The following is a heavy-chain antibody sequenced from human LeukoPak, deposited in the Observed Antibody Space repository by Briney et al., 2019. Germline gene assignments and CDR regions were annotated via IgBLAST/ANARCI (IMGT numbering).Heavy chain of an antibody. V-gene: IGHV1-46*01. CDR3: ARLRFTYYYDSSGYDAFDI. Sequence: ASVKVSCKASGYTFTSYYMHWVRQAPGQGLEWMGIINPSGGSTSYAQKFQGRVTMTRDTSTSTVYMELSSLRSEDTAVYYCARLRFTYYYDSSGYDAFDIWGQGTMVTVSS. D-gene: IGHD3-22*01. J-gene: IGHJ3*02. CDR1: GYTFTSYY. CDR2: INPSGGST.